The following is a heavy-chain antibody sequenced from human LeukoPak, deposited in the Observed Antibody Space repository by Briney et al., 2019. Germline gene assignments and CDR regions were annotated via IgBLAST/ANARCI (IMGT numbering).Heavy chain of an antibody. J-gene: IGHJ5*02. CDR1: GGSISGYY. D-gene: IGHD3-9*01. CDR3: ARDPHNYDILTEPGWFDP. Sequence: PSETLSLTCTVSGGSISGYYWSWIRQPPGKGLEWIGEINHSGSTNYNPSLKSRVTISVDTSKNQFSLKLSSVTAADTAVYYCARDPHNYDILTEPGWFDPWGQGTLVTVSS. V-gene: IGHV4-34*01. CDR2: INHSGST.